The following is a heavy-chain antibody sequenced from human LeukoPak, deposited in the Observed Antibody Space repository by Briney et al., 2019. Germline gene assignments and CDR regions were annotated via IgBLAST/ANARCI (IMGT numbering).Heavy chain of an antibody. Sequence: PGGSLRLSCAASGFTFSSYAMHWVRQAPDKGLEWVAVISYDGSDKYYADSVKGRFTISRDNSKNTLYLQMNSLRAEDSAVYYCARGPRPAANNRDYYYYYMDVWGEGTTVTVSS. J-gene: IGHJ6*03. CDR1: GFTFSSYA. CDR3: ARGPRPAANNRDYYYYYMDV. CDR2: ISYDGSDK. D-gene: IGHD2-2*01. V-gene: IGHV3-30*01.